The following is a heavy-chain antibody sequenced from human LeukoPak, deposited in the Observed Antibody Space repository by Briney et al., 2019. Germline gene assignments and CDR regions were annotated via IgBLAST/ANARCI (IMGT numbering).Heavy chain of an antibody. CDR3: VRGGSGWYDY. D-gene: IGHD6-19*01. Sequence: PGGSLRLSCAASGFTFSSYEMNWVRQAPGKGLEWVSYISSSGTTIYYADSVKGRFTISRDNAKNSLYLQVNSLRAEDTGVYYCVRGGSGWYDYWGQGTLVIVSS. CDR2: ISSSGTTI. V-gene: IGHV3-48*03. CDR1: GFTFSSYE. J-gene: IGHJ4*02.